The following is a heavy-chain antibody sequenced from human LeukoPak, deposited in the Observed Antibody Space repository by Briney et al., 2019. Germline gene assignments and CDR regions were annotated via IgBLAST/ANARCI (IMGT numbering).Heavy chain of an antibody. CDR2: IQYDESLK. CDR1: GSTFSRFG. J-gene: IGHJ5*02. CDR3: AKDQGVVGSYDA. Sequence: PGGSLRLSCEASGSTFSRFGMNWVRQAPGKGLEWVAFIQYDESLKCYLGSVKGRFATSRDNSKNTVYLQMNSLRVEDTAVCYCAKDQGVVGSYDAWGQGTLVTVSS. V-gene: IGHV3-30*02. D-gene: IGHD3-10*01.